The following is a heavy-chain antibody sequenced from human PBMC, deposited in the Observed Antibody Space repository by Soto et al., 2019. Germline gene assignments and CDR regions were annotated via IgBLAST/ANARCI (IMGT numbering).Heavy chain of an antibody. J-gene: IGHJ3*02. CDR1: GYTFTGYY. Sequence: ASVKVSCKASGYTFTGYYMHWVRQAPGQGLEWMGWINPNSGGTNYAQKFQGWVTMTRDTSISTAYMELSRLRSDDTAVYYCASGGYSSSPLYAFDIWGQGTMVTVS. V-gene: IGHV1-2*04. CDR3: ASGGYSSSPLYAFDI. D-gene: IGHD6-6*01. CDR2: INPNSGGT.